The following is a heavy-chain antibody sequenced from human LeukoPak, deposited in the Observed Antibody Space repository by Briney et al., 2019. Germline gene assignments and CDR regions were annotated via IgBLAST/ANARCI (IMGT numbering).Heavy chain of an antibody. V-gene: IGHV3-43*01. CDR2: ISWDGGST. CDR1: GFTFDDYT. CDR3: AKAVGDSGYDRDAFDI. J-gene: IGHJ3*02. D-gene: IGHD5-12*01. Sequence: GGSLRLSCAASGFTFDDYTVHWVRQAPGKGLEWVSLISWDGGSTYYADSVKGRFTISRDNSKNSLYLQMNSLRTEDTALYYCAKAVGDSGYDRDAFDIWGQGTMVTVSS.